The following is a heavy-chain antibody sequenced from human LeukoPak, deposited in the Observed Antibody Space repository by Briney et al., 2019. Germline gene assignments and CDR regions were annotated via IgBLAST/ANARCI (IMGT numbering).Heavy chain of an antibody. V-gene: IGHV3-11*01. Sequence: PGGSLRLSCAASGFTFSGHYMSWIRQAPGKGLEWVSYISSSGRTIYYADSVKGRFTISRDNAKNSLYLQMNSLRAEDTAVYYCARVHYYGMDVWGQGTTVTVSS. CDR2: ISSSGRTI. J-gene: IGHJ6*02. CDR1: GFTFSGHY. CDR3: ARVHYYGMDV.